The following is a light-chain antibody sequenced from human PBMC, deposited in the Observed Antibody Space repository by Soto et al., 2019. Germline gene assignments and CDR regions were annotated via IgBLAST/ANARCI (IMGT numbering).Light chain of an antibody. J-gene: IGLJ3*02. CDR2: EVS. CDR3: SSYRTSSMVL. V-gene: IGLV2-14*01. CDR1: SSDIGGYKY. Sequence: QSALTQPASVSGSPGQSITISCTGTSSDIGGYKYVSWYQQHPGKAPKLMIYEVSNRPSGVSNRFSGSKSGNTASLTISGLQAEYEADYYCSSYRTSSMVLFGGGTQLTVL.